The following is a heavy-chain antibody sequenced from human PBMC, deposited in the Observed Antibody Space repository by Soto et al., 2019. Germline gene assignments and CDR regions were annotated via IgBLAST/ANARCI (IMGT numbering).Heavy chain of an antibody. J-gene: IGHJ4*02. CDR3: ARALGYCSAGSCYSGLIGY. D-gene: IGHD2-15*01. Sequence: GXSLKVSCKASAGTFSSYAISWVRQAPGQGLEWMGGIIPIFGTANYAQKFQGRVTITADESTSTAYMELSSLRSEDTAVYYCARALGYCSAGSCYSGLIGYWGQGTLVTASS. CDR2: IIPIFGTA. V-gene: IGHV1-69*13. CDR1: AGTFSSYA.